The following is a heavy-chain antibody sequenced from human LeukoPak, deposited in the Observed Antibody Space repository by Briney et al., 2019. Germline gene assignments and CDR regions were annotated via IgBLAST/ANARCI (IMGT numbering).Heavy chain of an antibody. Sequence: GASVKVSCKASGYTFTSYYMHWVRQAPGQGLEWMGWINPNNGGTNYAQKFQGRVTMTRDTSISTAYMELSSLGSDDMAVYYCARGRELIWGQGTLVTVSS. V-gene: IGHV1-2*02. CDR2: INPNNGGT. CDR1: GYTFTSYY. J-gene: IGHJ4*02. CDR3: ARGRELI. D-gene: IGHD3-10*01.